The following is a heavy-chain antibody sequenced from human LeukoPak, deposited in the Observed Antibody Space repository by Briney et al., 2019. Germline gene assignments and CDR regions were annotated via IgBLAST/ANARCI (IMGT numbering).Heavy chain of an antibody. D-gene: IGHD2/OR15-2a*01. CDR2: IESKTDGGTT. CDR3: TTPLSRLLGTYYYMDV. Sequence: GGSLRLSCATSGFTFSHAWMSWVRQAPGKGLEWVGRIESKTDGGTTDYAAPVKGRFTISRDDSKNTLYLQMNSLKTEDTAVYYCTTPLSRLLGTYYYMDVWGKGTTVTVSS. V-gene: IGHV3-15*04. J-gene: IGHJ6*03. CDR1: GFTFSHAW.